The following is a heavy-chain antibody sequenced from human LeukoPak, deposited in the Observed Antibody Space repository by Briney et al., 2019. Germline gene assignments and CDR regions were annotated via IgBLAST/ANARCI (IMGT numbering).Heavy chain of an antibody. CDR2: IYTSGST. D-gene: IGHD2-2*01. CDR1: GGSISSGSYY. CDR3: ARRRDIVVVPAAMAYFDY. V-gene: IGHV4-61*02. Sequence: PSETLSLTCTVSGGSISSGSYYWSWIRQPAGKGLEWIGRIYTSGSTNYNPSLKSRVTISVDTSKNQFSLKLSSVTAADTAVYYCARRRDIVVVPAAMAYFDYWGQGTLVTVSS. J-gene: IGHJ4*02.